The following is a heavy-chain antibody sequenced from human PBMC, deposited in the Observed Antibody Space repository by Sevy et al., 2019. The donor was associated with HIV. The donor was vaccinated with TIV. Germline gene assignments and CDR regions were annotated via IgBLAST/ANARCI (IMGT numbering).Heavy chain of an antibody. J-gene: IGHJ6*02. CDR2: LSDSGVST. V-gene: IGHV3-23*01. Sequence: GGSLRLSCAASGFTSSSYAMSWVRQPPGRGLEWVSTLSDSGVSTYYADSVKGRFTISRDNSKNTLYLQMNSLRAEDTAVYYCARQMATIPPDDYYYGMDVWGQGTTVTVSS. CDR3: ARQMATIPPDDYYYGMDV. D-gene: IGHD5-12*01. CDR1: GFTSSSYA.